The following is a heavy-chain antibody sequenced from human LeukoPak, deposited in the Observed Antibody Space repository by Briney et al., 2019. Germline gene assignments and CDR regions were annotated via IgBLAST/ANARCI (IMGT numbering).Heavy chain of an antibody. J-gene: IGHJ4*02. Sequence: GGPLRLPCAPSVFTFSSFAMSWLRHAPGKRLEGVSAISGSGGSTYYADSVKGRFTISRDNSKNTLYLQMNSLRAEDTAVYYCAKDTRYCSSTSCLWGQGTLVTVSS. CDR2: ISGSGGST. D-gene: IGHD2-2*01. CDR1: VFTFSSFA. CDR3: AKDTRYCSSTSCL. V-gene: IGHV3-23*01.